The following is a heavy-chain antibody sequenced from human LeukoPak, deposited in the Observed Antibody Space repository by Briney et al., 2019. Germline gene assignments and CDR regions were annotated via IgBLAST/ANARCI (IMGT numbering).Heavy chain of an antibody. CDR2: IHRDDT. CDR3: ARDGSSRSLQY. V-gene: IGHV3-53*01. Sequence: GGSLRLSCAASGFTVSSNYMSWVRQAPGKGLEWVSLIHRDDTYYADSVTGRFTISRDNSKNTLYLQMNSLRAEDTAVYYCARDGSSRSLQYWGQGTLVTVSS. J-gene: IGHJ1*01. CDR1: GFTVSSNY.